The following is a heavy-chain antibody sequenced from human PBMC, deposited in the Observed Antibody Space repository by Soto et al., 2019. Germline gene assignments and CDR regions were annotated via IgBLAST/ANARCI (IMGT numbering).Heavy chain of an antibody. V-gene: IGHV1-18*01. CDR2: ISGYNENP. Sequence: QVQLVQSGAEVKKPGASVKVSCKASGYTFTRYGFSWVRQAPGQRLEWMGWISGYNENPNYAQKFQGRGTLTTDTSTSTAYMELRSLRSDDTALYYCAREIHGDYPEYWGQVTLVTVSS. CDR3: AREIHGDYPEY. J-gene: IGHJ4*02. CDR1: GYTFTRYG. D-gene: IGHD4-17*01.